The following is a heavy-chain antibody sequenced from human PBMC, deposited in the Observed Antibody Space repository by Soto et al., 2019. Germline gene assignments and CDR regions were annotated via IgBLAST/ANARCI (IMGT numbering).Heavy chain of an antibody. D-gene: IGHD3-10*01. CDR3: AAYYYGLLS. Sequence: QVQLVQTGAEVKRPGSSVNVSCTASRGTFSNYAILWVRQAPGQGLEWMGGIVPIHDTTDYAQKFQGRVTIPADEPSSTAYLELRSLRSADTAVYYCAAYYYGLLSWGQGTLVTVSS. CDR2: IVPIHDTT. J-gene: IGHJ5*02. V-gene: IGHV1-69*01. CDR1: RGTFSNYA.